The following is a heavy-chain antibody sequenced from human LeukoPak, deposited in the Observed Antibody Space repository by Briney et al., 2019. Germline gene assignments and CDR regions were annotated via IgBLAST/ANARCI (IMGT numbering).Heavy chain of an antibody. Sequence: GGSLRLSCAASGFTFSSYWMSWVRQAPGKGLEWVANIKQDGSEKYYVDSVKGRFTISRDNAQNSLYLQMNSLRAEDTATYYCARIGYSSSSYDYWGQGTLVTVSS. V-gene: IGHV3-7*01. CDR3: ARIGYSSSSYDY. CDR2: IKQDGSEK. J-gene: IGHJ4*02. CDR1: GFTFSSYW. D-gene: IGHD6-6*01.